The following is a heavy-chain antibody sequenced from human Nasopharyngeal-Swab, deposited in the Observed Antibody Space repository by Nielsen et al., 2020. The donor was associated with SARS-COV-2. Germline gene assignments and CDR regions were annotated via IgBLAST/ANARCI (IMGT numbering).Heavy chain of an antibody. J-gene: IGHJ6*02. CDR3: ARDGLDYDFWSAYFMDV. CDR1: GFTFNKYN. Sequence: GGSLRLSCAASGFTFNKYNFNWVRQAPGKGLEWVSSISSSSSYIYYADSVKGRFTISRDNAKNPFSLQMNSLRAEDTAVYYCARDGLDYDFWSAYFMDVWGQGTTVTVSS. CDR2: ISSSSSYI. V-gene: IGHV3-21*01. D-gene: IGHD3-3*01.